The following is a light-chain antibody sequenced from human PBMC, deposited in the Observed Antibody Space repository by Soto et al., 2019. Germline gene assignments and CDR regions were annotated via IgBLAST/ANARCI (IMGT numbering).Light chain of an antibody. CDR2: KAS. CDR3: QQYNSYSHSLMYT. V-gene: IGKV1-5*03. Sequence: DIQMTQSPSTLSASVGDRVTITCRASQSISSWLAWYQQKPGKAPKLLIYKASSLESGVPSRFSGSGSGTEFTLTISSLQPDDFATYYCQQYNSYSHSLMYTFGQGTKLEIK. CDR1: QSISSW. J-gene: IGKJ2*01.